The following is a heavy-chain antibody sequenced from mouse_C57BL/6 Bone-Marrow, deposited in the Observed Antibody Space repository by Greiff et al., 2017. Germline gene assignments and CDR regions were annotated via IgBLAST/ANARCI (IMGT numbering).Heavy chain of an antibody. CDR2: IYPGDGDT. D-gene: IGHD2-2*01. CDR3: ARWGNMVTPWFAY. Sequence: VQLQQSGPELVKPGASVKISCKASGYAFSSSWMNWVKQRPGKGLEWIGRIYPGDGDTNYNGKFKGKATLTADKSSSTAYMQLSSLTSEDSAVYFCARWGNMVTPWFAYWGQGTLVTVSA. CDR1: GYAFSSSW. J-gene: IGHJ3*01. V-gene: IGHV1-82*01.